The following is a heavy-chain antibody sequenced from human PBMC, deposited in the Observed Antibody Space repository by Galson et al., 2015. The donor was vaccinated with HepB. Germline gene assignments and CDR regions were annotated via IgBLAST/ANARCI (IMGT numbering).Heavy chain of an antibody. CDR2: TYHTSDFYS. CDR1: GDSVSSSSAT. D-gene: IGHD7-27*01. V-gene: IGHV6-1*01. J-gene: IGHJ5*02. CDR3: ARGHLGMGGFDP. Sequence: CAISGDSVSSSSATWNWIRRSPSRGLEWLGRTYHTSDFYSDFEMSLKDRIIVSPDTSQNQFSLQLKTVTPDDTAIYYCARGHLGMGGFDPWSQGTLVTVSS.